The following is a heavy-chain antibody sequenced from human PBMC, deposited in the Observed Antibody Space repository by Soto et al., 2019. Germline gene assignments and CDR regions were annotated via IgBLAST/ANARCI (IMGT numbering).Heavy chain of an antibody. CDR2: IIPIFGTA. CDR1: GGTFSSYA. J-gene: IGHJ3*02. V-gene: IGHV1-69*06. D-gene: IGHD4-17*01. Sequence: GSSVKVSCKASGGTFSSYAISWVRQAPGQGLEWMGGIIPIFGTANYAQKFQGRVTITADKSTSTAYMELSSLRSEDTAVYYCARGADGGRAPADAFHIWRQGPTVTV. CDR3: ARGADGGRAPADAFHI.